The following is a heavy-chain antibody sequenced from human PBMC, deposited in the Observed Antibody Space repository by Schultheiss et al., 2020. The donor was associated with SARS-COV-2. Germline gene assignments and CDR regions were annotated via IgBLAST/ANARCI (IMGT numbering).Heavy chain of an antibody. J-gene: IGHJ4*02. CDR2: IYYSGST. CDR1: GGSISSGGYY. D-gene: IGHD2-8*01. CDR3: ARDRWGTNGIYYFDY. Sequence: SQTLSLTCPVSGGSISSGGYYWSWIRQPPGKGLEWIGYIYYSGSTNYNPSLKSRVTISVDTSKNQFSLKLSSVTAADTAVYYCARDRWGTNGIYYFDYWGQGTLVTVSS. V-gene: IGHV4-61*08.